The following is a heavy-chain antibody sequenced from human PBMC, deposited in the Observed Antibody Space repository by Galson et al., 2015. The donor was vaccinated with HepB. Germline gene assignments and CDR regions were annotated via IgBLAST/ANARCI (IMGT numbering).Heavy chain of an antibody. V-gene: IGHV1-69*13. J-gene: IGHJ4*02. CDR3: ARVVGKYGDYDY. Sequence: SVKVSCKASGGTFSSYAISWVRQAPGQGLEWMGGIIPIFGTANYAQKFQGRVTITADESTSTAYMELSSLRSEDTAVYYCARVVGKYGDYDYWGQGTLVTVSS. CDR2: IIPIFGTA. D-gene: IGHD4-17*01. CDR1: GGTFSSYA.